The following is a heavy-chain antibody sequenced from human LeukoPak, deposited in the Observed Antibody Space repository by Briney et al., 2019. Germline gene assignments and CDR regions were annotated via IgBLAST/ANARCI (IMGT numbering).Heavy chain of an antibody. J-gene: IGHJ4*02. CDR3: ARGSRRLADFHY. CDR1: GDSISSSDYY. V-gene: IGHV4-39*01. D-gene: IGHD1-26*01. Sequence: SETLSLTCTVSGDSISSSDYYWGWIRQPPGKGLGWIGTISYSGSTYYNPSLQSRVTISVDTSKNQFSLELSSVTAADTAVYYCARGSRRLADFHYWGQGTLSPSPQ. CDR2: ISYSGST.